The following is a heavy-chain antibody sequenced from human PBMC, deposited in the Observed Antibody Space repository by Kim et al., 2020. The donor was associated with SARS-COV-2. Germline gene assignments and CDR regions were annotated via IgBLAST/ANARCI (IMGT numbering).Heavy chain of an antibody. CDR3: ARRSFDWLLKGTYFDY. V-gene: IGHV4-39*01. CDR2: IYYSGST. CDR1: GGSISSSSYY. D-gene: IGHD3-9*01. J-gene: IGHJ4*02. Sequence: SETLSLTCTVSGGSISSSSYYWGWIRQPPGKGLEWIGSIYYSGSTYYNPSLKSRVTISVDTSKNQFSLKLSSVTAADTAVYYCARRSFDWLLKGTYFDYWGQGTLVTVSS.